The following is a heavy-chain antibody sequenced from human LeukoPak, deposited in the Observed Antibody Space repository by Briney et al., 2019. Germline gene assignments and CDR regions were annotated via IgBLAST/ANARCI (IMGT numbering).Heavy chain of an antibody. Sequence: GGSLRLSCAASGFTFSSYWMSWVRQAPGKGLEWVANIKQDGSEKYYVDSVKGRFIISRDNAKNSLYLQMNSLRAEDTAVYYCARPGIAATAYYFDYWGQGTLVTVSS. J-gene: IGHJ4*02. CDR2: IKQDGSEK. D-gene: IGHD6-13*01. CDR1: GFTFSSYW. CDR3: ARPGIAATAYYFDY. V-gene: IGHV3-7*01.